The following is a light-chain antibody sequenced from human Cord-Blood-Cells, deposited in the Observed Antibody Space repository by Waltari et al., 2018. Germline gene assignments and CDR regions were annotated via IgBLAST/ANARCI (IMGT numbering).Light chain of an antibody. CDR3: QSYDSSNWV. Sequence: NFMLTQPHSVSESPGKTVTISCTGSSGSIASNYVQWYPQRPGSAPTTVIYEENKRPSGVPDRFSGSIDSASNSASLTISGLKTEDEADYYCQSYDSSNWVFGGGTKLTVL. CDR2: EEN. J-gene: IGLJ3*02. V-gene: IGLV6-57*02. CDR1: SGSIASNY.